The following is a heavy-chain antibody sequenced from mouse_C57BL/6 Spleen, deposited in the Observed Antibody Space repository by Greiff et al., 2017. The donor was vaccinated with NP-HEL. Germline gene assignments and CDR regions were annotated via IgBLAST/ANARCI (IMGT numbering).Heavy chain of an antibody. CDR1: GFTFSNYW. CDR3: TGDGYYEDY. Sequence: EVQGVESGGGLVQPGGSMKLSCVASGFTFSNYWLNWVRQSPEKGLEWVAQIRLKSDNYATHYAESVKGRFTISRDDSKSSVYLQMNNLRAEDTGIYYCTGDGYYEDYWGQGTTLTVSS. D-gene: IGHD2-3*01. V-gene: IGHV6-3*01. CDR2: IRLKSDNYAT. J-gene: IGHJ2*01.